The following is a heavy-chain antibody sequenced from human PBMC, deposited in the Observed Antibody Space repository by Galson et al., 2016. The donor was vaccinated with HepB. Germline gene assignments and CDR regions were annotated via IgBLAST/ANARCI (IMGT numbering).Heavy chain of an antibody. CDR3: ARLRGSGSYQRARLDY. J-gene: IGHJ4*02. CDR1: GFTFSDHY. V-gene: IGHV3-11*06. D-gene: IGHD3-10*01. CDR2: ISSSRSYT. Sequence: SLRLSCAASGFTFSDHYMNWIRQAPGKGLEWISYISSSRSYTNYADPVKGRFTISRDNAKNSLYLQMNSLRAEDTAVYYCARLRGSGSYQRARLDYWGQGTLVTVSS.